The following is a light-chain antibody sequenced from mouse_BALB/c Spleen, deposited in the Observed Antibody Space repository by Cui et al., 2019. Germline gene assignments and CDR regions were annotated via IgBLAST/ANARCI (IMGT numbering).Light chain of an antibody. V-gene: IGKV1-135*01. Sequence: DVVMTQTPLTLSVTIGQSASIACKSSQSLLDSDGKTYLNWLLQRPGQSPKRLIYLVSKMESGVPDRFTGSGSGTDFTLKISRVEDEDLGVYYCWQGTHFPWTFGGGTKLEIK. CDR1: QSLLDSDGKTY. J-gene: IGKJ1*01. CDR2: LVS. CDR3: WQGTHFPWT.